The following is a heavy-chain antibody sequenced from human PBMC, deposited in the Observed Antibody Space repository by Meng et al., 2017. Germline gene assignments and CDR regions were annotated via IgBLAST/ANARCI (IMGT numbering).Heavy chain of an antibody. V-gene: IGHV3-11*04. CDR3: VRDRSYYGSGSYYDH. J-gene: IGHJ4*02. CDR2: ISSSGYST. CDR1: GFTFSDYY. D-gene: IGHD3-10*01. Sequence: QVQLVESGGDLVKPGGSLRLSCPASGFTFSDYYMGWIRQAPGKGLEWISHISSSGYSTYYADSVKGRFSISRDNAKKALYLQMNSLRAADTALYYCVRDRSYYGSGSYYDHWGRGTLVTVSS.